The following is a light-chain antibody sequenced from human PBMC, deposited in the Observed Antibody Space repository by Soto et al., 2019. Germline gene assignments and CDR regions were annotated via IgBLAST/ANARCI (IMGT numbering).Light chain of an antibody. CDR3: SSYGSSNTVV. V-gene: IGLV2-14*01. CDR2: DVT. J-gene: IGLJ3*02. CDR1: SSDIGGYNS. Sequence: QSALTQPASVSGSPGQSITISCTGTSSDIGGYNSVSWYQQHPGKVPKLLIYDVTNRPSGISNRFSGSKSGNTASLTISGLQAEDEADYYCSSYGSSNTVVFDGGTQLTVL.